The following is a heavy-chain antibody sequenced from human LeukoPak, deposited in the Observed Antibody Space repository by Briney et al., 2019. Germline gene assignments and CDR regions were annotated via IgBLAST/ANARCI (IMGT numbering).Heavy chain of an antibody. CDR2: IDYSGST. Sequence: SETLSLTCTVSGGSISNYFWSWIRQPPGKGLEWIGHIDYSGSTNYNSSLKTRVTISVDMSKYQFSLKLSSVTAADTAVYYCARGTIRGYSYGLDAFDIWGQGTMVSVSS. CDR1: GGSISNYF. D-gene: IGHD5-18*01. J-gene: IGHJ3*02. CDR3: ARGTIRGYSYGLDAFDI. V-gene: IGHV4-59*08.